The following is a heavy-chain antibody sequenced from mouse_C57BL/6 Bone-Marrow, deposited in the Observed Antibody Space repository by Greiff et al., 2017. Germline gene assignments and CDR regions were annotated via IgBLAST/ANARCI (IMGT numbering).Heavy chain of an antibody. V-gene: IGHV14-4*01. CDR1: GFNIKDDY. CDR3: TTWLLGWYFDV. J-gene: IGHJ1*03. Sequence: EVQLQQSGAELVRPGASVKLSCTASGFNIKDDYMHWVKQRPEQGLEWIGWIDPENGDTEYASKFQGKATITADTSSNTAYLQLSSLTSEDTAVYYCTTWLLGWYFDVWGTGTTVTVSS. D-gene: IGHD2-3*01. CDR2: IDPENGDT.